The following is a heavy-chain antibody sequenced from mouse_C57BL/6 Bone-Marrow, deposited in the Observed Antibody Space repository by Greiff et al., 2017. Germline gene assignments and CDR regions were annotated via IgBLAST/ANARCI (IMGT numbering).Heavy chain of an antibody. J-gene: IGHJ2*01. D-gene: IGHD2-4*01. CDR3: AKYCGLRRGYYFYY. Sequence: EVQLVESGGGLVQPGGSLSLSCAASGFTFTDYYMSWVRQPPGKALEWLGFIRTKANGYTTECSASVKGRFTISRDNSQSILYLQMNALRAEDSATYSCAKYCGLRRGYYFYYWCQGTTLTVSS. CDR1: GFTFTDYY. CDR2: IRTKANGYTT. V-gene: IGHV7-3*01.